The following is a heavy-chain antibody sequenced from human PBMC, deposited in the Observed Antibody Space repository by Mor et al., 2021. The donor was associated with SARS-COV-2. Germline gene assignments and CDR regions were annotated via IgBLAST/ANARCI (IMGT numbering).Heavy chain of an antibody. CDR2: IRYDGSNK. CDR3: AKDPRL. V-gene: IGHV3-30*02. J-gene: IGHJ4*02. Sequence: IRYDGSNKYYADTVKGRFTISRDNSKNTLFLQMNSLRAEDTAVYYCAKDPRLWGQGTLVTVSS. D-gene: IGHD5-12*01.